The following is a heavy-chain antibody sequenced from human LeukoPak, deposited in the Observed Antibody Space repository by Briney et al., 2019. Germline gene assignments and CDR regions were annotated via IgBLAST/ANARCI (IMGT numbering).Heavy chain of an antibody. CDR2: IKEDGSEI. V-gene: IGHV3-7*01. J-gene: IGHJ4*02. CDR1: GFSFSRYW. D-gene: IGHD5-12*01. CDR3: ARDSGYGSFFDY. Sequence: GGSLRLSCAASGFSFSRYWMNWYRQAPGKGLEWVGNIKEDGSEINYVDSVRGRFTISKDNAKNTLYLQMNSLRAEDTAVYYCARDSGYGSFFDYWGQGTLVTVSS.